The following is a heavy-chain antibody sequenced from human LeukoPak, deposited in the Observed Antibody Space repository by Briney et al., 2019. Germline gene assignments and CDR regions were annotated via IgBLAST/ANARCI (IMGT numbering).Heavy chain of an antibody. J-gene: IGHJ4*02. CDR1: GGSISSYY. Sequence: SETLSLTCTVSGGSISSYYWSWIRQPPGKGLEWIGYIYYSGSTNYNPSLKSRVTISVDMSKSQFSLKLTSVTAADTAVYYCARDDSNYYDSSGFDYWGQGTLVTVSS. CDR3: ARDDSNYYDSSGFDY. V-gene: IGHV4-59*01. D-gene: IGHD3-22*01. CDR2: IYYSGST.